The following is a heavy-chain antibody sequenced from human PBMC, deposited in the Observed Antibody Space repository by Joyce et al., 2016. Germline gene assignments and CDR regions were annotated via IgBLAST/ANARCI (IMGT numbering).Heavy chain of an antibody. CDR3: ARREEAIVGRFCFDY. CDR2: VEPGDSDA. V-gene: IGHV5-51*01. D-gene: IGHD2/OR15-2a*01. Sequence: EVQLVQSGAEVRKAGESLKISCQASGYTFANFDIAWVRQVPGKGLEWVGLVEPGDSDARYSPSLEGQVTMSVDKSTNTADLQWTSLKASDSATYFCARREEAIVGRFCFDYWGRGTLVTVSS. J-gene: IGHJ4*02. CDR1: GYTFANFD.